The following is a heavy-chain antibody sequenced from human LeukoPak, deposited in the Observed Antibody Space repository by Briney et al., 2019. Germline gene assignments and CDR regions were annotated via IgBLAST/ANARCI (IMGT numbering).Heavy chain of an antibody. CDR2: IRSKAYGGTT. J-gene: IGHJ4*02. D-gene: IGHD3-22*01. V-gene: IGHV3-49*04. CDR3: AARSGYLPYYLDY. Sequence: GGSLRLSCAASGFTFSSYEMNWVRQAPGKGLEWVGFIRSKAYGGTTEYAASVKGRFTISRDDSKSIAYLQMNSLKTEDTAVYYCAARSGYLPYYLDYWGQGTLVTVSS. CDR1: GFTFSSYE.